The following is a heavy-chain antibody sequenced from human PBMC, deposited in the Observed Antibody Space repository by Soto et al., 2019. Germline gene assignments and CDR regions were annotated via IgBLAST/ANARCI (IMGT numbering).Heavy chain of an antibody. CDR2: ISAYNGDT. D-gene: IGHD6-13*01. Sequence: CKASGYTFTNYAISWVRQAPGQGLEWMGWISAYNGDTKYAQKLQGRVTMTTDTSTTTAYMELRSLRSDDAAVYFCAREGGSNSWYGVGYYYYGMDVWGQGTTVTVSS. CDR3: AREGGSNSWYGVGYYYYGMDV. CDR1: GYTFTNYA. V-gene: IGHV1-18*04. J-gene: IGHJ6*02.